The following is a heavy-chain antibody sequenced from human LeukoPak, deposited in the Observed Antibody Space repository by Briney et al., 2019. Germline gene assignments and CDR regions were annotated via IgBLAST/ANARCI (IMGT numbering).Heavy chain of an antibody. CDR1: GGSISGYY. CDR2: IHYSGST. D-gene: IGHD6-19*01. V-gene: IGHV4-59*08. Sequence: SETLSLTCSVSGGSISGYYWSWMRKPPGKGLEWIGYIHYSGSTNYNPSLKSRVTISVDTSKNQFSLNLTSVTAADTAVYYCARRYSSDWYYDYGGQGTLVTVSS. J-gene: IGHJ4*02. CDR3: ARRYSSDWYYDY.